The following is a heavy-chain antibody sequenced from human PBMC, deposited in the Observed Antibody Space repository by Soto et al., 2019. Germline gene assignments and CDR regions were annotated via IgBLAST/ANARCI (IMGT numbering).Heavy chain of an antibody. CDR1: GFFISSGNY. Sequence: SETLSLTCAVSGFFISSGNYWGWIRKPPGKGLGWIGSIFHGGNTYYNPSLKSRVTISVDMSKNQSSLKLNSVTAADTAVYYCARARWYDAFDVWGQGTVVTVSS. J-gene: IGHJ3*01. CDR2: IFHGGNT. V-gene: IGHV4-38-2*01. CDR3: ARARWYDAFDV. D-gene: IGHD2-15*01.